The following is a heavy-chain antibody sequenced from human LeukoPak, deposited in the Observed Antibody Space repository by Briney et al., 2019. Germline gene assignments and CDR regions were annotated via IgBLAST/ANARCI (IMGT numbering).Heavy chain of an antibody. V-gene: IGHV4-31*03. D-gene: IGHD4-23*01. CDR1: GGSISRGGYY. CDR3: ARDYGGNSRLWAFDI. CDR2: IYYSGST. Sequence: SETMSLTCTVSGGSISRGGYYWSWIRQHPGKGLEWIGYIYYSGSTYYNPSLKSRVTISVAPSKNQFSLKLSSVTAADTAVYYCARDYGGNSRLWAFDIWGQGTMVTVSS. J-gene: IGHJ3*02.